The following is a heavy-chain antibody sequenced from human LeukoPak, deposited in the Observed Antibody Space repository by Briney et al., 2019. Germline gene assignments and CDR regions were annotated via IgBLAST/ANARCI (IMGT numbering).Heavy chain of an antibody. J-gene: IGHJ4*02. CDR3: TTDASYSSGWYQSYYFDY. Sequence: GGSLRRSCAGSGFTFSNAWMSWVRQAPGKGLEWVGRIKSKTDGGRTDYAAPVKGRFTISRDESKNTLYLQMNSLKTEDTAVYYCTTDASYSSGWYQSYYFDYWGQGTLVTVSS. CDR1: GFTFSNAW. D-gene: IGHD6-19*01. CDR2: IKSKTDGGRT. V-gene: IGHV3-15*01.